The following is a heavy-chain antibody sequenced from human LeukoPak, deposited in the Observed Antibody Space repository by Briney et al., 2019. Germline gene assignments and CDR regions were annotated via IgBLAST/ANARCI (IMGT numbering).Heavy chain of an antibody. V-gene: IGHV1-8*01. J-gene: IGHJ5*02. CDR1: GYTLTSYE. CDR3: ARGSYRFDV. CDR2: MNLNFGAT. D-gene: IGHD1-14*01. Sequence: ASVRVSCKASGYTLTSYEINWVRQATGQGLEWVGWMNLNFGATGNAQRFQGRVTLTRNTSISTAYMELSSLTSDDTAVYYCARGSYRFDVWGQGTLVAVSS.